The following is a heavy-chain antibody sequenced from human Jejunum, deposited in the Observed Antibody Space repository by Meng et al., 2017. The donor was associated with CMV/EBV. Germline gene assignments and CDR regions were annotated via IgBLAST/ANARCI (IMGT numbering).Heavy chain of an antibody. J-gene: IGHJ4*02. Sequence: CGASGFAFSTYARKWVRQAPGKGLGWVSSISAASDYIYYGDSVKGRCTISRDNVRNSLYLQVNSLRAEDTAVYYCARDLVAATAPNNWGQGTLVTVSS. CDR3: ARDLVAATAPNN. V-gene: IGHV3-21*01. CDR1: GFAFSTYA. CDR2: ISAASDYI. D-gene: IGHD1-26*01.